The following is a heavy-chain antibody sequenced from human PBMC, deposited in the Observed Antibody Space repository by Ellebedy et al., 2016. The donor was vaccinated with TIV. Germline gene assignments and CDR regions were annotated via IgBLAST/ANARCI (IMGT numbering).Heavy chain of an antibody. CDR2: INPKNGVT. Sequence: AASVKVSCKPSGYTFTGHYIQWGRHAPAQGLEWLGSINPKNGVTNYAQKFQGRVTMTRDKSIRTAFMELSRLKSDDTAIYDCARDGECNWNDWYFDLWGRGTLVTVSS. D-gene: IGHD1-1*01. CDR1: GYTFTGHY. J-gene: IGHJ2*01. V-gene: IGHV1-2*02. CDR3: ARDGECNWNDWYFDL.